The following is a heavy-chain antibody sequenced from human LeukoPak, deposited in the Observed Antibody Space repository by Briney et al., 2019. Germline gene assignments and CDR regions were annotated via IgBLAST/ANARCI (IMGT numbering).Heavy chain of an antibody. J-gene: IGHJ4*02. V-gene: IGHV1-58*02. CDR1: GFTFTSSA. CDR3: AAGTTAYYDFWSGYSEY. CDR2: IVIGSGNT. D-gene: IGHD3-3*01. Sequence: SVKVSCKASGFTFTSSAMQWVRQARGQRLEWIGWIVIGSGNTNYAQKFQERVTITRDMSTSTAYMELSSLRSEDTAVYYCAAGTTAYYDFWSGYSEYWGQGTLVTVSS.